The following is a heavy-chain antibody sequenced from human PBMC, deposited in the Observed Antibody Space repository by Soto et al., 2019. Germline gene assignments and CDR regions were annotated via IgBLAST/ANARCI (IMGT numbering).Heavy chain of an antibody. CDR2: INHSGST. Sequence: SETLSLTCAVHGGSLSGYYWSWIRQPPGKGLEWIGEINHSGSTNYNPSLKSRVSISVDTSKNQFSLNLSSVSAADTAVYYCAREGSNIYHRLRFFDYWGQGTLVTVSS. J-gene: IGHJ4*02. D-gene: IGHD1-26*01. CDR3: AREGSNIYHRLRFFDY. V-gene: IGHV4-34*01. CDR1: GGSLSGYY.